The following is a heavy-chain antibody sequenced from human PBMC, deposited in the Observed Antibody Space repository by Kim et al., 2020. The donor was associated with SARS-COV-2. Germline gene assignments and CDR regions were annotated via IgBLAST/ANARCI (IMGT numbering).Heavy chain of an antibody. CDR2: ISDGDVRT. Sequence: GGSLRLSCEASGFTFGRYAMSWARQAPRTGLEWVSTISDGDVRTHYADSVKGRFTISRDNSKSTSFLHMNSLRAEDTTVYYCAASAYWGEGSLVTVSS. CDR1: GFTFGRYA. J-gene: IGHJ4*02. V-gene: IGHV3-23*01. CDR3: AASAY.